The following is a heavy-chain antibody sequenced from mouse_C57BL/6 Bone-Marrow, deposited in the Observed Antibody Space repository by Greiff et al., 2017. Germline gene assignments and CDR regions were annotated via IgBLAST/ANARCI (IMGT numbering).Heavy chain of an antibody. CDR2: ISNGGGST. CDR3: AIQGGKTTVVANWYCDV. CDR1: GFTFSDYY. V-gene: IGHV5-12*01. J-gene: IGHJ1*03. Sequence: EVQVVESGGGLVQPGGSLKLSCAASGFTFSDYYMYWVRQTPEKRLEWVAYISNGGGSTYYPDTVTGRFTISRDNAKNTLYLQMSRLKSEDTAMYYCAIQGGKTTVVANWYCDVWGTGTTVTVAS. D-gene: IGHD1-1*01.